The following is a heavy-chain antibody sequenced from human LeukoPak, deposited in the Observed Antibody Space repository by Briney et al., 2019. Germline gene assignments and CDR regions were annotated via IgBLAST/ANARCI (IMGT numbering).Heavy chain of an antibody. CDR2: IYSGGST. V-gene: IGHV3-53*04. CDR3: ASHYGSGALDY. J-gene: IGHJ4*02. D-gene: IGHD3-10*01. CDR1: GFTVSSNY. Sequence: PGGSLRLSCAASGFTVSSNYMSWVRQAPGKGLEWVSVIYSGGSTYYADSMKGRFTISRHNSKNTLYLQMNSLRAEDTAVYYCASHYGSGALDYWGQGTLVTVSS.